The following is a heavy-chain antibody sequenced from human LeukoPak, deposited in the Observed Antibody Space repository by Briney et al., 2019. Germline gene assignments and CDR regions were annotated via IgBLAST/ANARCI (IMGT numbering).Heavy chain of an antibody. CDR2: ISAYNGNT. CDR3: ARNRPYYYDSRESPFDY. J-gene: IGHJ4*02. D-gene: IGHD3-22*01. Sequence: ASVKVSCKASGYTFISYVMTWVRQAPGQGLEWMGWISAYNGNTNYAQKLQGRVTMTTDTSTSTAYMELRSLRSDDTAVYYCARNRPYYYDSRESPFDYWGQGTLVAVSS. V-gene: IGHV1-18*01. CDR1: GYTFISYV.